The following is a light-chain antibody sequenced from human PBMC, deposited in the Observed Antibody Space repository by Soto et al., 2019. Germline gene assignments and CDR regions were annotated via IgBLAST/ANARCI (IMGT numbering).Light chain of an antibody. J-gene: IGKJ3*01. CDR2: AAS. CDR1: HDIRDH. V-gene: IGKV1-33*01. Sequence: IQMTQSPSSLSASVGDRVTLTCQASHDIRDHLNWYQQKPGKPPKLLIYAASNLQTGVPSRFSGSGSGTDFTFTISSLQPEDIATYFCHQYDNLSQTFGPGTKVDIK. CDR3: HQYDNLSQT.